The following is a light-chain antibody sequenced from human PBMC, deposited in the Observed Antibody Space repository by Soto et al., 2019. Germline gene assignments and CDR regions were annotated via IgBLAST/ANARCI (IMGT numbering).Light chain of an antibody. CDR3: LVSDSGVRV. Sequence: QAVVTQEPSLTVSPGGTVTLTCGSSAGAVTSVHYSYWFHQKPGHAPRSLIYDTNNEYSWTPARFSGSLLGGKAARTLSGAQPEEEAEYYCLVSDSGVRVFGGGTKLTVL. CDR2: DTN. J-gene: IGLJ3*02. CDR1: AGAVTSVHY. V-gene: IGLV7-46*01.